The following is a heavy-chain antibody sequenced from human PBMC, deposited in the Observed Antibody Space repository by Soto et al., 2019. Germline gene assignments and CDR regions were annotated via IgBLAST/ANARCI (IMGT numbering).Heavy chain of an antibody. CDR2: IIPIFGTA. V-gene: IGHV1-69*13. Sequence: GASVKVSCKASGGTFSSYAISWVRQAPGQGLEWMGGIIPIFGTANYAQKFQGRVTITADESTSTAYMELSSLRSEDTAVYYCARDRGVSYSSGCQPLGYWGQGTLVTVSS. D-gene: IGHD6-19*01. J-gene: IGHJ4*02. CDR1: GGTFSSYA. CDR3: ARDRGVSYSSGCQPLGY.